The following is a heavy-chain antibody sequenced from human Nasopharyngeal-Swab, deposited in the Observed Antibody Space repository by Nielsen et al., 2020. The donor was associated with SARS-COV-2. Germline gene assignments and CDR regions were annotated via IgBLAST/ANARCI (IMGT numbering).Heavy chain of an antibody. J-gene: IGHJ6*02. V-gene: IGHV3-33*01. CDR3: ARGVVATRGGGRSGMDV. Sequence: VRQAPGKGLEWVAVIWYDGSNKYYADSVKGRFTISRDNSKNTLYLQMNSLRAEDTAVYYCARGVVATRGGGRSGMDVWGQGTTVTVSS. CDR2: IWYDGSNK. D-gene: IGHD5-12*01.